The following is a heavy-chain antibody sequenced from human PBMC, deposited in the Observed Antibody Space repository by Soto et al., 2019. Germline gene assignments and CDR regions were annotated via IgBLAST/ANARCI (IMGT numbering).Heavy chain of an antibody. V-gene: IGHV4-34*01. D-gene: IGHD2-21*01. CDR2: INHLGSI. CDR3: ARGGISHWAYFYYMDV. J-gene: IGHJ6*03. Sequence: ETLSLTCVVSGGSLSDYFWSWIRRPPGMALEWIGEINHLGSINYNPSLKSRVTMSVDTSKNQFSLTLNSVTAADTATYYCARGGISHWAYFYYMDVWDRGTTVTVSS. CDR1: GGSLSDYF.